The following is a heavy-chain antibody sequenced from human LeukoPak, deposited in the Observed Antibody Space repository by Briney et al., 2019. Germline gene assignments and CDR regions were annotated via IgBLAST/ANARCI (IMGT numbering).Heavy chain of an antibody. J-gene: IGHJ4*02. CDR3: AKGLYHYYGSGSYTLDF. D-gene: IGHD3-10*01. CDR1: GFTFSSYW. Sequence: PGGSLRLSCAASGFTFSSYWMSWVRQAPGKGLEWVATIKQDGSEKYYVDSVKGRFTISRDNAKNSLYLQMNSLRVEDTAVYYCAKGLYHYYGSGSYTLDFWGQGTLVTVSS. CDR2: IKQDGSEK. V-gene: IGHV3-7*03.